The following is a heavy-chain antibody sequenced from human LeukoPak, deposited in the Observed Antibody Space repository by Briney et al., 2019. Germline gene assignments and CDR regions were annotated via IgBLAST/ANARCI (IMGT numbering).Heavy chain of an antibody. V-gene: IGHV1-69*05. CDR2: IIPIFGTA. CDR1: GYTFTSYD. J-gene: IGHJ4*02. Sequence: GASVKVSCKASGYTFTSYDINWVRQATGQGLEWMGGIIPIFGTANYAQKFQGRVTITTDESTSTAYMELSSLRSEDTAVYYCARVWYSSGWSADYWGQGTLVTVSS. CDR3: ARVWYSSGWSADY. D-gene: IGHD6-19*01.